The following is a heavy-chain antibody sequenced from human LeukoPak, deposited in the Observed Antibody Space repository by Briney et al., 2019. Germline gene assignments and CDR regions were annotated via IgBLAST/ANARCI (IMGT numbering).Heavy chain of an antibody. CDR3: ARDAKGWLLPQAYYYGMDV. Sequence: QLGGSLRLPCAASGFTFSSYAMHWVRQAPGKGLEWVAVISYDGSNKYYADSVKGRFTISRDNSKNTLYLQMNSLRAEDTAVYYCARDAKGWLLPQAYYYGMDVWGQGTTVTVSS. J-gene: IGHJ6*02. D-gene: IGHD3-22*01. CDR2: ISYDGSNK. CDR1: GFTFSSYA. V-gene: IGHV3-30-3*01.